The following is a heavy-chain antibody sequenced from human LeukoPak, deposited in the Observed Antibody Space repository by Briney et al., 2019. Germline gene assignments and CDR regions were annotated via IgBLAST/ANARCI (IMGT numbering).Heavy chain of an antibody. J-gene: IGHJ4*02. CDR2: IYYSGRT. D-gene: IGHD2-8*01. CDR3: ALGYCINGVCYGLDY. Sequence: KPSETLSLTCTVSGGSISSYYWSWIRQPPGKGLEWIGYIYYSGRTIYNPSLKSRVTISVDTSKKHFSLKLRSVTAADTAVYYCALGYCINGVCYGLDYWGQGTLVTVSS. CDR1: GGSISSYY. V-gene: IGHV4-59*01.